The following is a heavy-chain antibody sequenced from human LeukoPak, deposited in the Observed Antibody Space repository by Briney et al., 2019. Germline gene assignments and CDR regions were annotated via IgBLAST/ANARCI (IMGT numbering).Heavy chain of an antibody. Sequence: ASVKVSCKASGYTFTSYYIHWVRQAPGQGLEWMGWINPNSGDTNYAQKFQGRVTMTRNTSISTAYMELSSLRSEDTAVYYCARVLTSVVVIDYWGQGTLVTVSS. CDR2: INPNSGDT. J-gene: IGHJ4*02. V-gene: IGHV1-2*02. CDR3: ARVLTSVVVIDY. D-gene: IGHD2-15*01. CDR1: GYTFTSYY.